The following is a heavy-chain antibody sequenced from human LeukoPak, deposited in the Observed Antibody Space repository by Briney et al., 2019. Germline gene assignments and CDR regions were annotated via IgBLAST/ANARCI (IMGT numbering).Heavy chain of an antibody. D-gene: IGHD1-7*01. Sequence: ASVKVSCKASGYTFTSYNINWVRQAPGQGLEWMGIINPSGVDTNYAEKFQGRVTMTRDTSTNTVYIKLSSLRSEDTAVYYCARGLWGRNYEDWYFDLWGRGTLVTVSS. CDR3: ARGLWGRNYEDWYFDL. CDR1: GYTFTSYN. J-gene: IGHJ2*01. CDR2: INPSGVDT. V-gene: IGHV1-46*01.